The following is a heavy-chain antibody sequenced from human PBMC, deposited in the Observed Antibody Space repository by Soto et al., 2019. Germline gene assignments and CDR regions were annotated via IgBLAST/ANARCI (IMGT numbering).Heavy chain of an antibody. CDR2: IYHSGST. D-gene: IGHD2-15*01. Sequence: QLQLQESGSGLVKPSQTLSLTCAVSGGSISSGGYSWSWIRQPPGKGLEWIGYIYHSGSTYYNPPRKSRVTISVDRSKNQFSLNLRAVTAADTAVYDCARGQVVAAQHWGQGTLVTVSS. CDR3: ARGQVVAAQH. CDR1: GGSISSGGYS. J-gene: IGHJ4*02. V-gene: IGHV4-30-2*01.